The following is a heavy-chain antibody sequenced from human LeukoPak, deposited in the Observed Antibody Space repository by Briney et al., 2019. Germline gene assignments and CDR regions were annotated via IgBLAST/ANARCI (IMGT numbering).Heavy chain of an antibody. D-gene: IGHD1-26*01. CDR1: GYSFTSYW. Sequence: GESLRISGKGSGYSFTSYWISWVRQMPGKGLEWMGNIDPSDSYTKYSPSFQGHVTIAADMSINTAYLQWSSLKASDSAIYYCARLASGSHEGWFDPWGQGTLVTVSS. CDR2: IDPSDSYT. V-gene: IGHV5-10-1*01. J-gene: IGHJ5*02. CDR3: ARLASGSHEGWFDP.